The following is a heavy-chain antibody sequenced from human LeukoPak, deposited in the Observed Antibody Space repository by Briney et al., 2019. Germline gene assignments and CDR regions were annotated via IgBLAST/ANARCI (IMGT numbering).Heavy chain of an antibody. V-gene: IGHV1-2*02. CDR2: LNPNSGGT. CDR1: GYTLTGNI. J-gene: IGHJ4*02. Sequence: ASVKVSRKAPGYTLTGNIMNSVRRAPGQRSEWTGSLNPNSGGTNYAQKFQGRVTMTRDTSISTAYMELSRLRSDDTAVYYCARTSMVRGVMIEFGLGGQGTRLTVSS. D-gene: IGHD3-10*01. CDR3: ARTSMVRGVMIEFGL.